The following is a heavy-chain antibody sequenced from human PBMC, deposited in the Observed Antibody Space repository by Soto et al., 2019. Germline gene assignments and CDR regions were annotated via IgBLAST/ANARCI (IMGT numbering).Heavy chain of an antibody. Sequence: SETLSLTCAVYGGSFSGYYWTWIRQPPGKGLEWIGEVNHSGSTNYNPSLKSRVTISVDTSKNQFSLKLRSMTAADTAAYYCARDVVATGYDYWGQGTLVTVPQ. CDR3: ARDVVATGYDY. J-gene: IGHJ4*02. D-gene: IGHD5-12*01. CDR1: GGSFSGYY. CDR2: VNHSGST. V-gene: IGHV4-34*01.